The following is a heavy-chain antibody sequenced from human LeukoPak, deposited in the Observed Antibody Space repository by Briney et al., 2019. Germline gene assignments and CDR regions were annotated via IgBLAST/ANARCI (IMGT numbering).Heavy chain of an antibody. Sequence: ASVKVSCKASGYTFTGFCIHWVRQAPGQGLEWMGWLNPNSGGTNYAQNFQGRVTMTEDTSTDTAYMELSSLRSEDTAVYYCATDFIAPYYFDYWGQGTLVTVSS. CDR2: LNPNSGGT. D-gene: IGHD6-13*01. V-gene: IGHV1-2*02. CDR1: GYTFTGFC. CDR3: ATDFIAPYYFDY. J-gene: IGHJ4*02.